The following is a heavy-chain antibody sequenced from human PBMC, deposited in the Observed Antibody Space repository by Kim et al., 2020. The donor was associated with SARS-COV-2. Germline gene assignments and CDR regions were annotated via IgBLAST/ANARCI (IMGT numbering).Heavy chain of an antibody. V-gene: IGHV4-34*01. CDR3: ASETTVAYGMDV. D-gene: IGHD4-17*01. J-gene: IGHJ6*02. Sequence: NPNPSPKRRVTISVDTSKNQFSLKLSSVTAADTAVYYCASETTVAYGMDVWGQGTTVTVSS.